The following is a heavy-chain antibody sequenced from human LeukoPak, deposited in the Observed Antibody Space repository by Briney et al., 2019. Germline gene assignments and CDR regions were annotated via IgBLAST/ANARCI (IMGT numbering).Heavy chain of an antibody. CDR3: ARVSSGWEIYYFDY. J-gene: IGHJ4*02. D-gene: IGHD6-19*01. V-gene: IGHV3-11*05. CDR1: GVTCSDGY. Sequence: GGSLRLSCAAAGVTCSDGYMSWIRQAAGKRLQWASCIRSSSSYTNYADSVKGRFTISRDNAKISLSLQMNSLRAEDTAVYYCARVSSGWEIYYFDYWGQGTLVTVSS. CDR2: IRSSSSYT.